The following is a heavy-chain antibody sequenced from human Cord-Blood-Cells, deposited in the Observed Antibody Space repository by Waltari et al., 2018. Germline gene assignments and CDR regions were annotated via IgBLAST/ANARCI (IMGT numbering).Heavy chain of an antibody. D-gene: IGHD5-12*01. Sequence: QVQLVQSGAEVKKPGYSVKVSCKASGGTFSSYAISWVRQAPGQGLEWMGGIIPIFGTANYAQRFQGRVTVTAGESTSTAYMELSSLRSEDTAVYYCASLAVRGYDYYYYGMDVWGQGTTVTVSS. CDR2: IIPIFGTA. V-gene: IGHV1-69*01. CDR1: GGTFSSYA. J-gene: IGHJ6*02. CDR3: ASLAVRGYDYYYYGMDV.